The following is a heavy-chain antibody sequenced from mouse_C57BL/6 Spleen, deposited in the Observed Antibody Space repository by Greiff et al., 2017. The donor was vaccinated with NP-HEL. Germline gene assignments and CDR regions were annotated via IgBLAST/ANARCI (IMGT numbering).Heavy chain of an antibody. D-gene: IGHD2-4*01. CDR2: IYPGDGDT. Sequence: LQESGPELVKPGASVKISCKASGYAFSSSWMNWVKQRPGKGLEWIGRIYPGDGDTNYNGKFKGKATLTADKSSSTAYMQLSSLTSEDSAVYFCARSGGYYDYYFDYWGQGTTLTVSS. J-gene: IGHJ2*01. V-gene: IGHV1-82*01. CDR3: ARSGGYYDYYFDY. CDR1: GYAFSSSW.